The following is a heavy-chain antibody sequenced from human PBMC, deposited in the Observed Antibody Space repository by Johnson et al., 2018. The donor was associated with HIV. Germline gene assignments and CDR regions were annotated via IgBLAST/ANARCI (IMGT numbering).Heavy chain of an antibody. J-gene: IGHJ3*02. D-gene: IGHD1-14*01. CDR1: GFTFDDYA. V-gene: IGHV3-9*01. CDR3: ARDDRPDGFDI. Sequence: LVESGGGLVQPGRSLRLSCAASGFTFDDYAMHWVRQAPGKGLEWVSGMSWNSGSIGYADAVKGRFTISRDNAKKSLYLQMNSLRAEDTAVYYCARDDRPDGFDIWGQGTMVTVSS. CDR2: MSWNSGSI.